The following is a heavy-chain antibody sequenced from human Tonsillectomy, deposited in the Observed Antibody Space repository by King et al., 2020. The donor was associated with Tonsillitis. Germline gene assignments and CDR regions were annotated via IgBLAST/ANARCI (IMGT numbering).Heavy chain of an antibody. D-gene: IGHD2-15*01. J-gene: IGHJ6*04. Sequence: QVQLQESGPGLVKPSETLSLTCTVSGGSISSYYWSWIRQPPGKGLEWIGYIYYSGSTNYNPSLKSRVTISKDTSKNRFSLKLGSVTAADTAVYYCARDRFGYSSDVWGKGTTVTVSS. CDR1: GGSISSYY. CDR3: ARDRFGYSSDV. CDR2: IYYSGST. V-gene: IGHV4-59*01.